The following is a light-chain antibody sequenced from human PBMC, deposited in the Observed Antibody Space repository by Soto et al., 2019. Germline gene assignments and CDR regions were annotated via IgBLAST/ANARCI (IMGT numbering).Light chain of an antibody. CDR3: QQYNNWPRT. CDR2: GAS. J-gene: IGKJ1*01. Sequence: EIVMTQSPATLSVSPGERATLSCRASQSVSSNLAWYQQKPGQATRLLIYGASRRATGVPARFSGSGSGTEFTLTITSLQSEDFAVYYCQQYNNWPRTFGQGTKV. CDR1: QSVSSN. V-gene: IGKV3-15*01.